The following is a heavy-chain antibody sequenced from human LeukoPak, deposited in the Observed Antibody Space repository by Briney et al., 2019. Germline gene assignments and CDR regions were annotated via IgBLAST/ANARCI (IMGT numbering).Heavy chain of an antibody. Sequence: GEFLKISCKGSGYSFSNYWIGWVRQMPGKGLEWMGIIYPGDSDTRYSPSFQGQVTISADKSISTAYLQWSSLKASDTAMYYCARTSTGYCGGDCFWSHWGQGTLVTVSS. V-gene: IGHV5-51*01. D-gene: IGHD2-21*02. CDR3: ARTSTGYCGGDCFWSH. CDR2: IYPGDSDT. CDR1: GYSFSNYW. J-gene: IGHJ4*02.